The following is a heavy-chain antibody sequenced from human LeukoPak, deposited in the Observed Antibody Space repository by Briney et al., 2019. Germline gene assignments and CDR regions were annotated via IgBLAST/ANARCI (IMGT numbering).Heavy chain of an antibody. CDR1: GFTFSTYA. D-gene: IGHD1-26*01. V-gene: IGHV3-23*01. J-gene: IGHJ6*03. Sequence: GGSLRLSCATSGFTFSTYAMNWVRRAPGKGLEWVSVISASGTITNYADSVKGRFTVSRDKSKNTLVLQMDSLRAEDTAVYYCAKLGGNYSPYYSYMDVWGKGTTVTVSS. CDR2: ISASGTIT. CDR3: AKLGGNYSPYYSYMDV.